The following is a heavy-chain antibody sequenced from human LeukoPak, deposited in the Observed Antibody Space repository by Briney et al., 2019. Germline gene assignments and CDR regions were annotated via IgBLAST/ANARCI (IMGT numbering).Heavy chain of an antibody. V-gene: IGHV1-69*04. D-gene: IGHD6-13*01. Sequence: GASVKVSCKASGGTFSSYAISWVRQAPGQGLEWMGRIIPILGIANYAQKFQGRVTITADKSTSTAYMELSSLRSEDTAVYHCARGVRSSWNNWFDPWGQGTLVTVSS. J-gene: IGHJ5*02. CDR1: GGTFSSYA. CDR3: ARGVRSSWNNWFDP. CDR2: IIPILGIA.